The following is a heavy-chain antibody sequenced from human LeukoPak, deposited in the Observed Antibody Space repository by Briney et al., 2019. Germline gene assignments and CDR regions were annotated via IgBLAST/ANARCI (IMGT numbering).Heavy chain of an antibody. Sequence: PSETLSLTCTVSGGSISSYYWSWIRQPPGKGLEWIGYIYYSGSTNYSPSLKSRVTISVDTSKNQFSLKLSSVTAADTAVYYCARDHGDYRPYWYFDLWGRGTLVTVSS. CDR3: ARDHGDYRPYWYFDL. CDR2: IYYSGST. D-gene: IGHD4-17*01. V-gene: IGHV4-59*01. J-gene: IGHJ2*01. CDR1: GGSISSYY.